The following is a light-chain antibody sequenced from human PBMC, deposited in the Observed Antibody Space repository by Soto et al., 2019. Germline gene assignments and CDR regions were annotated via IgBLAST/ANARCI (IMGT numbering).Light chain of an antibody. CDR3: QQYNIWPPWT. J-gene: IGKJ1*01. CDR2: GIS. Sequence: IVLTQSPAALPESLGERVTLSCRASQSVSANLAWYQQRPGQAPRLLIYGISNRAPDTPDRFSGSGSGTEFTLTISSLQSEDSAVYYCQQYNIWPPWTFGQGTKVDIK. V-gene: IGKV3-15*01. CDR1: QSVSAN.